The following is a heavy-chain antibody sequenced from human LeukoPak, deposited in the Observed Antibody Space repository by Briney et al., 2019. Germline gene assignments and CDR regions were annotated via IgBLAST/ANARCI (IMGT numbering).Heavy chain of an antibody. CDR2: INSDGSST. CDR1: GSTFSSYW. CDR3: STGSGHAFDI. V-gene: IGHV3-74*01. D-gene: IGHD3-10*01. Sequence: GGSLRLSCAASGSTFSSYWMHWVRQVQGKGLVWVSRINSDGSSTSYADSVKGRFTISRDNAKNTLYVQMNSLRAEDTAVYYCSTGSGHAFDIWGRGTMVTVSS. J-gene: IGHJ3*02.